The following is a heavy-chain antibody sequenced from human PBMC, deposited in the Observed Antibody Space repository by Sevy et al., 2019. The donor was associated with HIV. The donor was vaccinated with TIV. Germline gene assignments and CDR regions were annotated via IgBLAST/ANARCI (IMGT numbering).Heavy chain of an antibody. V-gene: IGHV3-30-3*01. Sequence: GESLKISCAASGFPFSSHAMHWVRQAPGKGLEWVAVISYEGTETFYAASVEGRFTISRDNSKSMLSLQINSLRPEDTAVYYCARDGGYSIKWYPLYWGHGTLVTVSS. J-gene: IGHJ4*01. CDR2: ISYEGTET. D-gene: IGHD6-13*01. CDR3: ARDGGYSIKWYPLY. CDR1: GFPFSSHA.